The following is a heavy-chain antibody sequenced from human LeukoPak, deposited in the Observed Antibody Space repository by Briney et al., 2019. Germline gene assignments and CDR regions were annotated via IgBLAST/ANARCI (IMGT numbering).Heavy chain of an antibody. V-gene: IGHV3-30-3*01. CDR1: VFTFSSYA. CDR3: ARDGYCSSTTCPGWFDP. D-gene: IGHD2-2*03. Sequence: GRSLRLSCAASVFTFSSYAMHWVRQAPGKGLEGVAVISYDGSNKYYADSVKGRFTISRDNSKNTLYLQMNSLRAEDTAVYYCARDGYCSSTTCPGWFDPRGQGTLVTASS. J-gene: IGHJ5*02. CDR2: ISYDGSNK.